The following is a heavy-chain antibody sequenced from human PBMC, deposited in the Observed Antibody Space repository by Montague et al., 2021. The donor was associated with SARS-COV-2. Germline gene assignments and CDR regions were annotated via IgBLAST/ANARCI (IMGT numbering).Heavy chain of an antibody. CDR2: IYYTGRT. D-gene: IGHD3-9*01. J-gene: IGHJ6*02. V-gene: IGHV4-39*01. CDR1: GGSITSSSYY. Sequence: SETLSLTCTVSGGSITSSSYYWGWIRQPPGKGLEWIGCIYYTGRTYYNPSLKSRVTISVDTSKNQFSLTLTSVTAADTAVYYCARHDDNLTTYYYYYGIDDWGQGTTVTVSS. CDR3: ARHDDNLTTYYYYYGIDD.